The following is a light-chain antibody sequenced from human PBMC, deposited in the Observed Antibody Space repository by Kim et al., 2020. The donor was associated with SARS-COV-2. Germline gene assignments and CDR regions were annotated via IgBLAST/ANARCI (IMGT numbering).Light chain of an antibody. CDR3: QHYYTYPFT. Sequence: ASTGGRVTITCRASESVSSYLAWYQQKPGRAPDLLIYGASTLQRGVPSRFSGSGSGTEFSLTIRYLQSEDFATYYCQHYYTYPFTFGPGTKVDIK. J-gene: IGKJ3*01. CDR1: ESVSSY. CDR2: GAS. V-gene: IGKV1-8*01.